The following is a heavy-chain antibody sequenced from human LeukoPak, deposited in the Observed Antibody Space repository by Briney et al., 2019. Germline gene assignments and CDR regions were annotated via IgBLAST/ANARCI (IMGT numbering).Heavy chain of an antibody. CDR3: ARDFTNIRGGGYFDN. D-gene: IGHD2/OR15-2a*01. Sequence: GGSLRLSCEVSGFTVSSKYMSWVRQTPGKGLEWVAVIWFDGGKIYYADSVKGRFTISRDNSKNTLYLQMNSLRAEDTAVYHCARDFTNIRGGGYFDNWGQGTLVTVSS. CDR2: IWFDGGKI. J-gene: IGHJ4*02. V-gene: IGHV3-33*08. CDR1: GFTVSSKY.